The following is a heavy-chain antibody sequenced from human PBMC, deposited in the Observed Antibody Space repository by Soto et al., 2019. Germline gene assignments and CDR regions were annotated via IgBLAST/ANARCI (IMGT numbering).Heavy chain of an antibody. CDR3: ARSYYDSTGFAVDP. D-gene: IGHD3-22*01. CDR1: GGSISSGDSY. CDR2: MYYSGSV. J-gene: IGHJ5*02. V-gene: IGHV4-30-4*08. Sequence: SETLSLTCTVAGGSISSGDSYWTWIRQHPGTGLEWIGFMYYSGSVYYNPSLKSRVTISVETSKSQFSMKLTSVTASDTAVYYCARSYYDSTGFAVDPWGQGTLVTVST.